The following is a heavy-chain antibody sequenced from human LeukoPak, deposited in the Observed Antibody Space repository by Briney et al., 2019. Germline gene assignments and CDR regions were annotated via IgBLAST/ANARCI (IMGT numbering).Heavy chain of an antibody. J-gene: IGHJ3*02. CDR1: GYTFTSYG. V-gene: IGHV1-18*01. D-gene: IGHD1-26*01. CDR3: ASVGARFRGPGTFDI. CDR2: ISAYNGNT. Sequence: ASVKVSCKASGYTFTSYGISWVQQAPGQGLEWMGWISAYNGNTNYAQKLQGRVTMTTDTSTSTAYMELRSLRSDDTAVYYCASVGARFRGPGTFDIWGQGTVVTVSS.